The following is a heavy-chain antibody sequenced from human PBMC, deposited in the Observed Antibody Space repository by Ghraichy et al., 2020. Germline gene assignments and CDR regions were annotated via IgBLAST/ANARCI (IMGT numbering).Heavy chain of an antibody. CDR3: ARGWDPGYYDSSGYYYDAWFDP. Sequence: ASVKVSCKASGYTFTGYYMHWVRQAPGQGLEWMGWINPNSGGTNYAQKFQGWVTMTRDTSISTAYMELSRLRSDDTAVYYCARGWDPGYYDSSGYYYDAWFDPWGQGTLVTVSS. CDR1: GYTFTGYY. V-gene: IGHV1-2*04. D-gene: IGHD3-22*01. J-gene: IGHJ5*02. CDR2: INPNSGGT.